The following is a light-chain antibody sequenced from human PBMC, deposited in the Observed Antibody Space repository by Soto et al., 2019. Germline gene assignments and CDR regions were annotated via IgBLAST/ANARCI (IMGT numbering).Light chain of an antibody. J-gene: IGKJ1*01. CDR1: QSISSY. V-gene: IGKV1-39*01. Sequence: DIQMTQSPSSLSASVGDRVTITCRASQSISSYLNWYQQKPGKAPKLLIYAASSLQSGVPSRFSGSGSGTDFTLTISSLQPEDFATYYCQQSYSTFGVWTFGQGTKVEIK. CDR3: QQSYSTFGVWT. CDR2: AAS.